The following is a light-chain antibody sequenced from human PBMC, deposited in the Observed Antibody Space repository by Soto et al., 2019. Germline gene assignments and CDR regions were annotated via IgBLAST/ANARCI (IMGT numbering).Light chain of an antibody. J-gene: IGLJ1*01. Sequence: QSVLTQPPSASGTPGQRVTISCSGSSSNIGSNIVNWYQHLPGTAPKVLIYSNNQRPSGVTDRFSGSKSGTSASLAISGLQSEDEADYYCAAWDDSLSGYGFGTGTKVTVL. V-gene: IGLV1-44*01. CDR1: SSNIGSNI. CDR2: SNN. CDR3: AAWDDSLSGYG.